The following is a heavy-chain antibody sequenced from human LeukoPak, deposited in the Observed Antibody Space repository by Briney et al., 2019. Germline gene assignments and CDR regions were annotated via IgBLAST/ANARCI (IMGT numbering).Heavy chain of an antibody. CDR2: INHSGST. D-gene: IGHD3-22*01. J-gene: IGHJ3*02. CDR1: GGSFSGYY. V-gene: IGHV4-34*01. CDR3: ARGGDSSGYYLQDAFDI. Sequence: SETLSLTCAVYGGSFSGYYWSWIRQPPGKGLEWIGEINHSGSTNYNPSLKSRVTMLVDMSKNQFSLKLSPVTAADTAVYYCARGGDSSGYYLQDAFDIWGQGTMVTVSS.